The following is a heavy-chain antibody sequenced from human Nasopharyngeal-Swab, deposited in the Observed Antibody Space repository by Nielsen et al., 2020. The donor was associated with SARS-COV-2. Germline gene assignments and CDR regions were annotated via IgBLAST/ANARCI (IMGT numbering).Heavy chain of an antibody. Sequence: GESLKISCAASGFTFSSSWMSWVRQAPGKGLEWVANINQDGSEKYYVDSVKGRFTISRDNAKNSLYLQMNSLRAEDTAVYYCAREGLYYYDSSGYYHDAFDIWGQGTMVTVSS. J-gene: IGHJ3*02. CDR1: GFTFSSSW. D-gene: IGHD3-22*01. CDR3: AREGLYYYDSSGYYHDAFDI. CDR2: INQDGSEK. V-gene: IGHV3-7*01.